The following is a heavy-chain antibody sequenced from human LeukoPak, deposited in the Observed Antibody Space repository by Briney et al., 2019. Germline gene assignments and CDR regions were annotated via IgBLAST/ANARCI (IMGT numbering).Heavy chain of an antibody. CDR2: IDSSSTYI. Sequence: GGSLRLSCAASGFTFSSYDMHWVRQAPGKGLEWVSSIDSSSTYIYTADSMKGRFTISRDNAKNSVYLQVNSLRAEDTAVYYCARDPLGVTIPMDVWGKGTTVTVSS. D-gene: IGHD1-26*01. CDR1: GFTFSSYD. V-gene: IGHV3-21*01. CDR3: ARDPLGVTIPMDV. J-gene: IGHJ6*03.